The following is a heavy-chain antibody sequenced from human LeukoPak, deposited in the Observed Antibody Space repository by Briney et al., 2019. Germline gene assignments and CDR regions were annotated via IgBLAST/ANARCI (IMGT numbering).Heavy chain of an antibody. CDR1: GFTFSSYW. J-gene: IGHJ4*02. CDR3: ARRYMATSAEDFDY. D-gene: IGHD5-24*01. CDR2: IKQDGSEK. Sequence: TGGSLRLSCAASGFTFSSYWMSWVRQAPGKGLEWVANIKQDGSEKYYVDSVKGRFTISRDNAKNSLYLQMNSLRAEDAAVYYCARRYMATSAEDFDYWGQGTLVTVSS. V-gene: IGHV3-7*01.